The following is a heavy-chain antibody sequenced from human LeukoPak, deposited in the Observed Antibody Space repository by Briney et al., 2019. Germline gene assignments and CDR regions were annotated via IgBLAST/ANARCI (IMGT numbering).Heavy chain of an antibody. CDR3: ARGTGTTFDY. V-gene: IGHV3-74*01. CDR2: FNGDGVST. J-gene: IGHJ4*02. CDR1: GFAFSNYW. D-gene: IGHD1-1*01. Sequence: PGGSLSLSRAASGFAFSNYWIHWVRQAPGKGLVWVSRFNGDGVSTTYADSVKGRFTISSDNAKNTLYLQMNSLRAEDTAVYYCARGTGTTFDYWGQGTLVTVSS.